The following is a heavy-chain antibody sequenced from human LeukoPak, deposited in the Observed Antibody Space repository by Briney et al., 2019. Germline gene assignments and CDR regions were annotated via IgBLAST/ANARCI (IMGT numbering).Heavy chain of an antibody. Sequence: GGSLRLSCAASGFTFHDYAMHWVRHAPGKGLEWVSGISWNSGSIVYADSVKGRFTISRDNAKNSLYLQMNSLRAEDTALYYCAKVACSSTSCYRLGDAFDIWGQGTMVTVSS. J-gene: IGHJ3*02. V-gene: IGHV3-9*01. CDR1: GFTFHDYA. D-gene: IGHD2-2*02. CDR2: ISWNSGSI. CDR3: AKVACSSTSCYRLGDAFDI.